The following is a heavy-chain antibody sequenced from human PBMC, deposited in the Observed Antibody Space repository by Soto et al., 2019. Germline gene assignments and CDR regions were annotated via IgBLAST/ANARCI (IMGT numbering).Heavy chain of an antibody. D-gene: IGHD3-16*01. V-gene: IGHV1-69*12. CDR2: IIPIFGTA. CDR3: ASPGGRGLRGYYYGMDV. CDR1: GGTFSSYA. Sequence: QVQLVQSGAEVKKPGSSVKVSCKASGGTFSSYAISWVRQAPGHGLEWMGGIIPIFGTANYAQKFQGRVTITADESTSTASMELSSLRSEDTAVYYGASPGGRGLRGYYYGMDVWGQGSTDTVSS. J-gene: IGHJ6*02.